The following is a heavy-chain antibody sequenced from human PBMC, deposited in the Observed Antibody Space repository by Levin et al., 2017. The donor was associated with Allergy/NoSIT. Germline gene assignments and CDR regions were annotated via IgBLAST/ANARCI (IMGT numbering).Heavy chain of an antibody. CDR2: ISYDGSNK. J-gene: IGHJ4*02. Sequence: PGGSLRLSCAASGFTFSSYGMHWVRQAPGKGLEWVAVISYDGSNKYYADSVKGRFTISRDNSKNTLYLQMNSLRAEDTAVYYCAKERHYGDSFDYWGQGTLVTVSS. D-gene: IGHD4-17*01. V-gene: IGHV3-30*18. CDR3: AKERHYGDSFDY. CDR1: GFTFSSYG.